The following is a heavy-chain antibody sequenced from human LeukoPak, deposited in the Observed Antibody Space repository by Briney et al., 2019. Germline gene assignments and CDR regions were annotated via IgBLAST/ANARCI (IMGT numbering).Heavy chain of an antibody. CDR2: IYYSGST. D-gene: IGHD6-19*01. Sequence: PETLSLTCTVSGGSISSYYWTWIRQPPGKGLEWIGNIYYSGSTNYNPSLKSRVTISVDTSKNQFSLKLSSVTAADTAVYFCARGTAVAGTWGQGTLVTVSS. CDR3: ARGTAVAGT. CDR1: GGSISSYY. V-gene: IGHV4-59*01. J-gene: IGHJ5*02.